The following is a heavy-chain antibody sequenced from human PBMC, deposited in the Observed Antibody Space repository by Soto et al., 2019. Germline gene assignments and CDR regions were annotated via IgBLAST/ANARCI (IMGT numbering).Heavy chain of an antibody. J-gene: IGHJ4*02. CDR3: VRDSPIGSTYSGYDGIDY. V-gene: IGHV1-69*04. CDR2: IIPLLDIT. D-gene: IGHD5-12*01. Sequence: GASVKVSCKASGGTFSNDIITWVRQAPGQGLEWMGRIIPLLDITNYAQKFQGRVTITADKSTSTAYMGLNSLRSEDTAVYYCVRDSPIGSTYSGYDGIDYWGQGTLVTVSS. CDR1: GGTFSNDI.